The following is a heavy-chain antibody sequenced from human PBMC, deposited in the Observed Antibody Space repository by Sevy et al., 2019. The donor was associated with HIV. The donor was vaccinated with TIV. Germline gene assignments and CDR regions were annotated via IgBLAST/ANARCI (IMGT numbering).Heavy chain of an antibody. CDR3: AREAFSAFDY. CDR1: GGSISSYY. V-gene: IGHV4-59*01. Sequence: SETLSLTCTVSGGSISSYYWSWIRQPPGKGLEWIGYIYYSGTTNSNPSPKSRVTISVDRSKNKFSLKLGSVTAADTAVYYCAREAFSAFDYWGQGTLVTVSS. CDR2: IYYSGTT. J-gene: IGHJ4*02.